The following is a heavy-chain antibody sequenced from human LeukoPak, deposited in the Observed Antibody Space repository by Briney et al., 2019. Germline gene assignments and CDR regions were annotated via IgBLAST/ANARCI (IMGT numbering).Heavy chain of an antibody. CDR2: IKSKTGGGTT. D-gene: IGHD3-3*01. V-gene: IGHV3-15*01. J-gene: IGHJ4*02. Sequence: GGSLRLSCAASGFTFSNAWMSWVRQAPGKGLEWVGRIKSKTGGGTTDYAAPVKGRFTISRDDSKHTLYLQMNSPTTEDTGVYYCTTDPSHYDFWSGFDRDGYWGQGTLVTVSS. CDR1: GFTFSNAW. CDR3: TTDPSHYDFWSGFDRDGY.